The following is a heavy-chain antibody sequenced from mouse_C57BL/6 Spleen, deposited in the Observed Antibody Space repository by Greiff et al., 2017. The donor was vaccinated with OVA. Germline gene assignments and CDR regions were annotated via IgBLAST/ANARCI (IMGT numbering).Heavy chain of an antibody. CDR3: ASQNWSWFAY. CDR1: GYSITSGYY. J-gene: IGHJ3*01. V-gene: IGHV3-6*01. CDR2: ISYDGSN. Sequence: EVKLEESGPGLVKPSQSLSLTCSVTGYSITSGYYWNWIRQFPGNKLEWMGYISYDGSNNYNPSLKNRISITRDTSKNQFFLKLNSVTTEDTATYYCASQNWSWFAYWGQGTLVTVSA. D-gene: IGHD4-1*01.